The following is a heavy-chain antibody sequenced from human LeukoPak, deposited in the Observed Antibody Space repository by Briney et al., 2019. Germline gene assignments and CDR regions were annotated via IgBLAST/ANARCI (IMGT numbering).Heavy chain of an antibody. CDR1: GFTFSSYE. CDR2: ISSSGSTI. Sequence: GGSLRLSCAASGFTFSSYEMNWVRQAPGKGLEWVSYISSSGSTIYYADSVKGRFSISRDNAKNSLYLQMNSLRAEDTAVYYYARDTIQLGKLYYFDYWGQGTLVTVSS. CDR3: ARDTIQLGKLYYFDY. V-gene: IGHV3-48*03. J-gene: IGHJ4*02. D-gene: IGHD5-18*01.